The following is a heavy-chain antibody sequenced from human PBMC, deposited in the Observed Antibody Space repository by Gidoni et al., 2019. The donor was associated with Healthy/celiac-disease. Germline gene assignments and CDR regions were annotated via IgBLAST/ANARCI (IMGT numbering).Heavy chain of an antibody. Sequence: QVQLVESGGGVVQPGGSLRLSCAASGFTFGSYGMHWVRQAPGKGLEWVAVISYDGSNKYYADSVKGRFTISRDNSKNTLYLQMNSLRAEDTAVYYCAKNYYGSGSFLIDYWGQGTLVTVSS. CDR2: ISYDGSNK. CDR3: AKNYYGSGSFLIDY. V-gene: IGHV3-30*18. D-gene: IGHD3-10*01. J-gene: IGHJ4*02. CDR1: GFTFGSYG.